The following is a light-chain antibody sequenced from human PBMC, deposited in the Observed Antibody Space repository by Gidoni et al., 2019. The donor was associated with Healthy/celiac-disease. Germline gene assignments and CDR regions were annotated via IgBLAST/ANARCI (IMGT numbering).Light chain of an antibody. CDR3: QQRSNWPPWT. J-gene: IGKJ1*01. CDR2: DAS. CDR1: QCVSSY. V-gene: IGKV3-11*01. Sequence: ELVLTQSSATLSLSPGERATLSCRASQCVSSYLAWYHQKPGQAPRLLIYDASNRATGIPARFSGSGSGTDFTLTISSLEPEDFAVYYCQQRSNWPPWTFGQGTKVEIK.